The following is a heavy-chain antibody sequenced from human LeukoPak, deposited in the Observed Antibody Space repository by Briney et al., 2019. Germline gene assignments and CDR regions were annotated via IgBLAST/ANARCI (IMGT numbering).Heavy chain of an antibody. CDR2: IYSDGST. D-gene: IGHD3-10*01. Sequence: GGSLRLSCAASGFTVSNNYMSWVHQGPGKGLEWVSAIYSDGSTYYADSVKGRFTISRDNSKNTVYLQMNSLRVEDTAVYYCARDPTYYYGSGSYYNPVNWFDPWGQGTLVTVSS. CDR1: GFTVSNNY. V-gene: IGHV3-66*01. CDR3: ARDPTYYYGSGSYYNPVNWFDP. J-gene: IGHJ5*02.